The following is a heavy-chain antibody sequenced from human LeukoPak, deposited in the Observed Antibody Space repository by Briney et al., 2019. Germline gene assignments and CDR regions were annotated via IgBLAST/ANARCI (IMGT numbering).Heavy chain of an antibody. D-gene: IGHD6-13*01. CDR2: IRSSSSYI. J-gene: IGHJ4*02. CDR1: GFTFSSYS. V-gene: IGHV3-21*01. Sequence: GGSLRLSCAASGFTFSSYSMNWVRQAPGKGLEWVSSIRSSSSYIYYADSVKGRFTISRDNAKNSLYLQMNSLRAEDTAVYYCARDLQGGSSSWYWGTAYFDYWGQGTLVTVSS. CDR3: ARDLQGGSSSWYWGTAYFDY.